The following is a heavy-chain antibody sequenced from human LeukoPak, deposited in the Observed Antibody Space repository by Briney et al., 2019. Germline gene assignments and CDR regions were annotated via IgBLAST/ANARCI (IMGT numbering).Heavy chain of an antibody. D-gene: IGHD2-2*02. CDR3: ARHARYCSSTSCYSGYYYGMDV. Sequence: SETLSLTCTVSGGPISSYYWSWIRQPPGKGLEWIGYIYYSGSTNYNPSLKSRVTISVDTSKNQFSLKLSSVTAADTAVYYCARHARYCSSTSCYSGYYYGMDVWGQGTTVTVSS. CDR2: IYYSGST. V-gene: IGHV4-59*08. J-gene: IGHJ6*02. CDR1: GGPISSYY.